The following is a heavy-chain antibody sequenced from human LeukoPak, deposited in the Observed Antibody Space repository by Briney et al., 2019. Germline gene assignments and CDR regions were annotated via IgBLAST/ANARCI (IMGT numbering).Heavy chain of an antibody. Sequence: GSLRLSCAVAGITLSNYGMSWVRQAPGKGLEWVAGISGSGGGTNYADSVKGRFTISRDNPRNTLYLQMNSLRAEDTAVYFCAKRGVVIRVILVGFHKEAYYFDSWGQGALVTVSS. V-gene: IGHV3-23*01. CDR1: GITLSNYG. CDR3: AKRGVVIRVILVGFHKEAYYFDS. J-gene: IGHJ4*02. D-gene: IGHD3-22*01. CDR2: ISGSGGGT.